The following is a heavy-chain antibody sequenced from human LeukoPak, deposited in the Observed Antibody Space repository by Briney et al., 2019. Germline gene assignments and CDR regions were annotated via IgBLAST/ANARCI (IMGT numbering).Heavy chain of an antibody. D-gene: IGHD6-19*01. V-gene: IGHV1-2*02. Sequence: ASVKVSCKASGYTFTGYYMHWVRRAPGQGLEWMGWINPNSGGTNYAQKFQGRVTMTRDTSISTAYMELSRLRSDDTAVYYCARDLAEQWLVTGGYYFDYWGQGTLVTVSS. J-gene: IGHJ4*02. CDR1: GYTFTGYY. CDR3: ARDLAEQWLVTGGYYFDY. CDR2: INPNSGGT.